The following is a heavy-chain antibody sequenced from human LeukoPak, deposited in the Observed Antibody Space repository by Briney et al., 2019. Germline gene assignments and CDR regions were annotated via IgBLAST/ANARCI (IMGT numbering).Heavy chain of an antibody. CDR1: GYFISSGYY. Sequence: SETLSLTYAVSGYFISSGYYWGWIRQPPGKGLEWIGTMSHSGSTRYNPPLKSRVTISVDSSKNQFSLKLSSVTAADTAVYYCARRSDCTSTSCYRGFDYWGQGTLVTVSS. J-gene: IGHJ4*02. CDR3: ARRSDCTSTSCYRGFDY. CDR2: MSHSGST. V-gene: IGHV4-38-2*01. D-gene: IGHD2-2*01.